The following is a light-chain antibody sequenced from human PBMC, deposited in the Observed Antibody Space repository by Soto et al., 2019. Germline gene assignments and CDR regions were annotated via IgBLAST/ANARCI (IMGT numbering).Light chain of an antibody. CDR1: SSDVGGYNY. CDR2: EVS. Sequence: QSVLTQPASVSGSPGQSITISCTGTSSDVGGYNYVSWYQHHPGKAPKLMIYEVSNRPSGVSNRFSGSKSGNTASMTISGLQAVDEADYYCSSYTSSSTLVFGGGTKLTV. V-gene: IGLV2-14*01. J-gene: IGLJ2*01. CDR3: SSYTSSSTLV.